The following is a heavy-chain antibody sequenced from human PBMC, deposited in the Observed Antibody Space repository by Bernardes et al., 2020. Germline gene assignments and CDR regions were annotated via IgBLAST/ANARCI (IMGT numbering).Heavy chain of an antibody. D-gene: IGHD3-3*01. CDR3: ARTRITLFGLVIPDVSDI. J-gene: IGHJ3*02. CDR2: IYYSGST. CDR1: GGSMSSYY. V-gene: IGHV4-59*01. Sequence: SETLSLTCTVSGGSMSSYYWSWIRQPPGKGLEWIGYIYYSGSTDYNPSLKSRVTISVDRSENQFSLKLSSVTAADTAVYYCARTRITLFGLVIPDVSDIWGQGTMVTVSS.